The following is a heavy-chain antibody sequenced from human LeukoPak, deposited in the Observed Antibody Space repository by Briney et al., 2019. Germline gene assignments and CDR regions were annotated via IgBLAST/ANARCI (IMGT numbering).Heavy chain of an antibody. CDR3: AREVEYALDI. CDR2: ISYDGSNK. CDR1: GFTFSSYA. J-gene: IGHJ3*02. D-gene: IGHD2/OR15-2a*01. V-gene: IGHV3-30-3*01. Sequence: GGSPRLSCAASGFTFSSYAMHWVRQAPGKGLEWVAVISYDGSNKYYADSVKGRFTISRDNSKNTLYLQMNSLRAEDTAVYYCAREVEYALDIWGQGTMVTVSS.